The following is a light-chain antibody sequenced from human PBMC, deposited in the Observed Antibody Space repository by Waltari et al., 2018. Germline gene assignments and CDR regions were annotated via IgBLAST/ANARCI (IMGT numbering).Light chain of an antibody. Sequence: QSALTQPAYVSGSPGQSITVSCTGTSTDVGAYNYVSWYQQHPGKVPKLMIYDVTKRPSGISYRFSGSKSGNTASLTISGLQAEDEADYYCSSYTTDSTYVFGTGTKVTVL. CDR2: DVT. V-gene: IGLV2-14*03. CDR1: STDVGAYNY. CDR3: SSYTTDSTYV. J-gene: IGLJ1*01.